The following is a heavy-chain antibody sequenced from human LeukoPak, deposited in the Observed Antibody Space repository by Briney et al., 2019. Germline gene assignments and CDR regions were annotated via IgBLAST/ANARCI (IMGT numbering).Heavy chain of an antibody. CDR1: GFTFSSYW. V-gene: IGHV3-7*01. CDR2: IKQDGSEK. D-gene: IGHD5-18*01. J-gene: IGHJ6*03. CDR3: ARVAIQLWLRVRDYYYYYMDV. Sequence: PGGSLRLSCAASGFTFSSYWMSWVRQAPGKGLEWVANIKQDGSEKYYVDSVKGRFTISRDNAKNSLYLQMNSLRAEDTAVYYCARVAIQLWLRVRDYYYYYMDVWGKGTTVTVSS.